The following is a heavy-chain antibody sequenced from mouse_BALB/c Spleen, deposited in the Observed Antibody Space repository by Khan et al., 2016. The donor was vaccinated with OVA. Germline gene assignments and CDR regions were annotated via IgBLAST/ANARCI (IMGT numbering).Heavy chain of an antibody. CDR3: SRNGNYWYCDV. Sequence: QIQLVQSGPELKKPGETVKISCKASGYTFTNYGMNWVKQAPGKGLKWMGWINTYTGEPTYADDFKGRFAFSLETSASTAYLQINNLKNEDTATNVCSRNGNYWYCDVWGAGTTGTVSS. J-gene: IGHJ1*01. D-gene: IGHD2-1*01. CDR2: INTYTGEP. CDR1: GYTFTNYG. V-gene: IGHV9-3-1*01.